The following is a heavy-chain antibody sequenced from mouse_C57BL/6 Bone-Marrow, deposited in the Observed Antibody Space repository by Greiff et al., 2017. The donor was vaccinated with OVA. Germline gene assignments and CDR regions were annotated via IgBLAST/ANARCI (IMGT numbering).Heavy chain of an antibody. D-gene: IGHD1-1*01. Sequence: VQLQESGPGLVAPSQSLSITCTVSGFSLTSYGVSWVRQPPGKGLEWLGVIWGAGSTNYHSALISRLSISKDNSKSQVFLKLSSLQTDDTATYYCATSTVVAHYFDYWGQGTTLTVSS. V-gene: IGHV2-3*01. CDR2: IWGAGST. CDR3: ATSTVVAHYFDY. J-gene: IGHJ2*01. CDR1: GFSLTSYG.